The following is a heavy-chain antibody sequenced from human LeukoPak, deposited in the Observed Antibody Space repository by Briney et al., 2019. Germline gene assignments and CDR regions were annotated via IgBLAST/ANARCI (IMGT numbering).Heavy chain of an antibody. CDR2: IRSKANSCAT. V-gene: IGHV3-73*01. CDR1: GFTFSGSA. Sequence: GGSLRLSCAASGFTFSGSAMHWVRQASGKGQEWVGRIRSKANSCATAYAASVKGRFTISRDDSKNTAYLQMNSLKTEDTAVYYCTRPATSGGYSAWGQGALVTVSS. D-gene: IGHD3-22*01. J-gene: IGHJ4*02. CDR3: TRPATSGGYSA.